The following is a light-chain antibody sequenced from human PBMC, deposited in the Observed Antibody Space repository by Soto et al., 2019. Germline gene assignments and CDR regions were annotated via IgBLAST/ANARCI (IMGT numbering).Light chain of an antibody. CDR3: GADHGSGSNFARGRV. Sequence: QSVLTQPPSASASLGASVTLTCTLSSGYSNYKVDWYQQRPGKGPRFVMRVGTGGIVGSKGDGIPDRFSVLGSGLNRYLTIKNIQEEDESDYHCGADHGSGSNFARGRVFGGGTKLTVL. V-gene: IGLV9-49*01. CDR2: VGTGGIVG. CDR1: SGYSNYK. J-gene: IGLJ3*02.